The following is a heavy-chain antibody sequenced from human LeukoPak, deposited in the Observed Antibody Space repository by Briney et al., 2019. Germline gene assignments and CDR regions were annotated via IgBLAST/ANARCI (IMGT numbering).Heavy chain of an antibody. CDR1: GGSISSSSYY. Sequence: SETLSLTCTVSGGSISSSSYYWGWIRQPPGKGLEWIGSIYYSGSTYYNPSLKSRVTISVDTSKNQFSLKLSSVTAADTAVYYCARSPGYSYGMDVWGQGTTVTVSS. CDR3: ARSPGYSYGMDV. J-gene: IGHJ6*02. D-gene: IGHD2-15*01. CDR2: IYYSGST. V-gene: IGHV4-39*01.